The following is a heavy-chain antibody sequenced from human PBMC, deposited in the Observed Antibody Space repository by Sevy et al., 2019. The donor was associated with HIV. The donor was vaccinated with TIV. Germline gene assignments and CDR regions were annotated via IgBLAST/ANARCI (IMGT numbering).Heavy chain of an antibody. V-gene: IGHV4-59*01. CDR2: VYYSGST. D-gene: IGHD4-17*01. J-gene: IGHJ6*02. CDR1: GGSISSYY. CDR3: ARTSPYFYYGMDV. Sequence: SETLSLTCTVSGGSISSYYWSWIRQPPGKGLEGIGYVYYSGSTNYNPSLKGQVSISVDTSKNKVSLRLSPVTAADTAVYFWARTSPYFYYGMDVWGQGTPVTVSS.